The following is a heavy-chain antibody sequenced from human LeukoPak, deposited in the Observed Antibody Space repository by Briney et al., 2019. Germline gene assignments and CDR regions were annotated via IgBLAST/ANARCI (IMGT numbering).Heavy chain of an antibody. CDR3: ARHKGIRFLEWLLGNNWFDP. J-gene: IGHJ5*02. V-gene: IGHV4-39*01. CDR2: IYYSGST. D-gene: IGHD3-3*01. CDR1: GGSISSSSYY. Sequence: SETLSLTCTVSGGSISSSSYYWGWIRQPPGKGLEWIGSIYYSGSTYYNPSLKSRVTISVDTSKNQFSLKLSSVTAADTAVCYCARHKGIRFLEWLLGNNWFDPWGQGTLVTVSS.